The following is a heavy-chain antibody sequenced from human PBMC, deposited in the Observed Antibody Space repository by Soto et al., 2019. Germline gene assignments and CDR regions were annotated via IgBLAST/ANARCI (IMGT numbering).Heavy chain of an antibody. CDR2: IYYSGYT. CDR1: GGPISSSSYY. D-gene: IGHD3-16*01. J-gene: IGHJ6*02. V-gene: IGHV4-39*01. Sequence: SETLSLTCTVSGGPISSSSYYWGWIRQPPGKGLEWIGSIYYSGYTYYNPSLKSRVTISVDTSKNQFSLKLSSVTAADTAVYYCARHNGPLYVGYYYDMDVWGQGTTVTVS. CDR3: ARHNGPLYVGYYYDMDV.